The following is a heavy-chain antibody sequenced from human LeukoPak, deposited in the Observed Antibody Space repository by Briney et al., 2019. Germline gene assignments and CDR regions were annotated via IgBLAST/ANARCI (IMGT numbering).Heavy chain of an antibody. CDR2: ISSSCSST. J-gene: IGHJ4*02. D-gene: IGHD1-26*01. CDR1: GFTFSSYA. CDR3: AKVSSGSYYGVDY. V-gene: IGHV3-23*01. Sequence: PGGSLRLSCAASGFTFSSYAMSWVRQAPGKGLEWVSAISSSCSSTYYADSVKCRFTISRDNSKNTLYLQMNSLRAEDTAVYYCAKVSSGSYYGVDYWGQGTLVTVSS.